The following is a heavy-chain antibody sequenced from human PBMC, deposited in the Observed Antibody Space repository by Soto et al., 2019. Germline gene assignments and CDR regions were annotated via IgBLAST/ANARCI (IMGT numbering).Heavy chain of an antibody. CDR2: ISAYNGNT. D-gene: IGHD3-3*01. J-gene: IGHJ4*02. CDR1: GYTFTSYG. Sequence: ASVKVSCKASGYTFTSYGISWVRQAPGQGLEWMGWISAYNGNTNYAQKLQGRVTMTTDTSTSTAYMELRSLRSDDTAVYYCARNYDFWSGSGPFDYWGQGTLVTVSS. V-gene: IGHV1-18*01. CDR3: ARNYDFWSGSGPFDY.